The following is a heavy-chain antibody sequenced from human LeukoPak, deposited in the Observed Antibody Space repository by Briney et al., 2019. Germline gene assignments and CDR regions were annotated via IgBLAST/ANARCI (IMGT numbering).Heavy chain of an antibody. V-gene: IGHV3-21*01. CDR2: IGATSNDM. CDR3: ARDAFPLGMDV. Sequence: GGSLRLSCAASGFTFKNFRMNWVRQAPGKGLEWVSSIGATSNDMKYIDSVRGRFTISRDNAKNSLYLQMDSLRVEDTAVYYCARDAFPLGMDVWGQGTTVTVSS. J-gene: IGHJ6*02. CDR1: GFTFKNFR.